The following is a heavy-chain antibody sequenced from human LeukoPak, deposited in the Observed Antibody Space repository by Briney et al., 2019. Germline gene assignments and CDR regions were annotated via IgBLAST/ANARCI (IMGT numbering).Heavy chain of an antibody. J-gene: IGHJ3*02. CDR1: GDSLINYY. V-gene: IGHV4-31*11. Sequence: SETLSLTCAVSGDSLINYYWSWIRQHPGKGLEWIGYIYYSGSTYYNPSLKSRVTISVDTSKNQFSLKLSSVTAADTAVYYCARGVTMTRTTYAFDIWGQGTMVTVSS. CDR2: IYYSGST. CDR3: ARGVTMTRTTYAFDI. D-gene: IGHD3-22*01.